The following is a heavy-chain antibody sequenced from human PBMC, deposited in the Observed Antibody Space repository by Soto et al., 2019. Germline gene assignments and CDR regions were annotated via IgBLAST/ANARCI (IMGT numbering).Heavy chain of an antibody. CDR2: IYHSGST. Sequence: SETLSLTCAVSGGSISSSNWWSWVRQPPGKGLEWIGEIYHSGSTNYNPSLKSRVTISVDKSKNQFSLKLSSVTAADTAVYYCARDQRGDDFWSGYSYYYGMDVWGQGDTVTVSS. J-gene: IGHJ6*02. CDR1: GGSISSSNW. V-gene: IGHV4-4*02. D-gene: IGHD3-3*01. CDR3: ARDQRGDDFWSGYSYYYGMDV.